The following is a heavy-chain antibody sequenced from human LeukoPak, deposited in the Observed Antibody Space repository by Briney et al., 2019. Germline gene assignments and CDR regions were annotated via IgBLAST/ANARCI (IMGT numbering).Heavy chain of an antibody. CDR3: ARDSSSWKVDAFDI. D-gene: IGHD6-13*01. CDR2: IYYIWST. CDR1: GGSISSYY. Sequence: PSETLSLTCTVSGGSISSYYWSWIRQPPGKGLEWIGYIYYIWSTNYNPSLKSRVTISVDTSKNQFSLKLSSVTAADTAVYYCARDSSSWKVDAFDIWGQGTMVTVSS. J-gene: IGHJ3*02. V-gene: IGHV4-59*01.